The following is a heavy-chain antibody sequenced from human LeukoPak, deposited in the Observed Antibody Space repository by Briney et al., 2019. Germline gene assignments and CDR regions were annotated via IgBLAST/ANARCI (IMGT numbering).Heavy chain of an antibody. D-gene: IGHD6-25*01. V-gene: IGHV1-69*13. CDR2: IIPIFGTA. CDR1: GGTFSSYA. CDR3: AREQRGEAININQNWFDP. J-gene: IGHJ5*02. Sequence: SVKVSCTASGGTFSSYAISWVRQAPGQGLEWMGGIIPIFGTANYAQKFQGRVTITADESTSTAYMELSSLRSEDTAVYYCAREQRGEAININQNWFDPWGQGTLVTVSS.